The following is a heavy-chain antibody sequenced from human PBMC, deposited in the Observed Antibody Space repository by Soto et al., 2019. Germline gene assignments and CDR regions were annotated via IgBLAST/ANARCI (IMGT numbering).Heavy chain of an antibody. D-gene: IGHD6-19*01. CDR2: VSGSGGNT. CDR1: GFTFSTYA. CDR3: AKGRAPSGWYPPYYYGMDV. J-gene: IGHJ6*02. V-gene: IGHV3-23*04. Sequence: VQLVESGGGVVQPGGSLRLSCAASGFTFSTYAMTWVRQAPGKGPEWVSSVSGSGGNTLYADSVKGRFTISRDNSKNTLYLQMNSLRAGDTAVYYCAKGRAPSGWYPPYYYGMDVWGQGTTVIVSS.